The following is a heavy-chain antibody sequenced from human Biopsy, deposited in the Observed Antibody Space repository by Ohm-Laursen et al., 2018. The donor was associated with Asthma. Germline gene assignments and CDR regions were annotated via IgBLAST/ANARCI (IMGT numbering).Heavy chain of an antibody. CDR1: GYTFTGYY. V-gene: IGHV1-2*04. CDR2: INPNSGGT. J-gene: IGHJ6*02. CDR3: ARDAAAAGESYYYYYGMDV. D-gene: IGHD6-13*01. Sequence: SVKVSCKASGYTFTGYYMHWVRQAPGQGLEWMGWINPNSGGTNYAQKFQGWVTMTRDTSISTAYMELSRLRSDDTAVYYCARDAAAAGESYYYYYGMDVWGQGTTVTVSS.